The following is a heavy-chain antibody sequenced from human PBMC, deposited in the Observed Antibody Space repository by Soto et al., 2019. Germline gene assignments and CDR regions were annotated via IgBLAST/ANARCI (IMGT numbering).Heavy chain of an antibody. Sequence: PSETLSPTCPVSGGSISSYYWSWIRHPPGKGLEWIGYIYYSGTTNYNPSLKSRVTISVDTSKNQFSLKLSSVTAADTAVYYCASTHIVVVTDAFDIWGQGTMVTVSS. J-gene: IGHJ3*02. V-gene: IGHV4-59*01. CDR2: IYYSGTT. D-gene: IGHD2-21*02. CDR3: ASTHIVVVTDAFDI. CDR1: GGSISSYY.